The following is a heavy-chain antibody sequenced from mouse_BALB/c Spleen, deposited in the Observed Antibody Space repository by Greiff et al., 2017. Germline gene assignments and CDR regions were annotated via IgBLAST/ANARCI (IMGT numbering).Heavy chain of an antibody. CDR3: ARRTTVVSYYAMDY. Sequence: ESGPGLVKPSQSLSLTCTVTGYSITSDYAWNWIRQFPGNKLEWMGYISYSGSTSYNPSLKSRISITRDTSKNQFFLQLNSVTTEDTATYYCARRTTVVSYYAMDYWGQGTSVTVSS. J-gene: IGHJ4*01. D-gene: IGHD1-1*01. CDR1: GYSITSDYA. CDR2: ISYSGST. V-gene: IGHV3-2*02.